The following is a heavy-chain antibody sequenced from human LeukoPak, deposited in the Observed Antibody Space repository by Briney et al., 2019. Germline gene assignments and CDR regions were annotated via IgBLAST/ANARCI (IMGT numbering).Heavy chain of an antibody. CDR2: ISSSSSYI. D-gene: IGHD3-3*02. CDR3: ASTRASLVYFDY. CDR1: GFTFSSYS. Sequence: GSLRLSCAASGFTFSSYSMNWVRQAPGKGLEWVSSISSSSSYIYYADSVKGRFTISRDNAKNSLYLQMNSLRAEDTAVYYCASTRASLVYFDYWGQGTLVTVSS. J-gene: IGHJ4*02. V-gene: IGHV3-21*01.